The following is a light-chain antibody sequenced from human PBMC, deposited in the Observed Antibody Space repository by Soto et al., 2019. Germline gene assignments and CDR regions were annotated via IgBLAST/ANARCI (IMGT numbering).Light chain of an antibody. CDR2: GTS. Sequence: EIVMTQSPATLSVSPGERATLSCRASQSVSSNLAWYQQTPGQAPRLLIYGTSHRATGIPDRFSGSGSGTDFTLTINRLEPEDFAVHYCQQYGSSGTFGQGTKVDTK. CDR1: QSVSSN. V-gene: IGKV3-20*01. J-gene: IGKJ1*01. CDR3: QQYGSSGT.